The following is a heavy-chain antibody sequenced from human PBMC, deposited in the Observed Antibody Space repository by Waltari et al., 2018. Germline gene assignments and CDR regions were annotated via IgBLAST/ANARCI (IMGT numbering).Heavy chain of an antibody. D-gene: IGHD3-10*02. CDR3: ATGGRPPMYRDPFDF. Sequence: QVQMVQSGSEVRKPGASVMVSCKASGYTFSDFYVNWVRQAPGHGLEWMGWINPKSGGAKFAQKFQGRVNLTRDTSTNTAYMQLDSLTSDDTALYFCATGGRPPMYRDPFDFWGRGTLVTVSS. CDR1: GYTFSDFY. V-gene: IGHV1-2*02. CDR2: INPKSGGA. J-gene: IGHJ3*01.